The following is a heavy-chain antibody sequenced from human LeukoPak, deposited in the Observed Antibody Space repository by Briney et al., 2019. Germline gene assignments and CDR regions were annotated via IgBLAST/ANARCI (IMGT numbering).Heavy chain of an antibody. Sequence: GGSLRLSCAASEFTFTSYELNWVRQAPGKGLEWVSYISSSGNTISYADSVKGRFTISRDNAKNSLYLQVISLRAEDTAVYYCARGPSIAARYDAFDIRGQGTMVTVSS. V-gene: IGHV3-48*03. J-gene: IGHJ3*02. CDR1: EFTFTSYE. CDR3: ARGPSIAARYDAFDI. D-gene: IGHD6-6*01. CDR2: ISSSGNTI.